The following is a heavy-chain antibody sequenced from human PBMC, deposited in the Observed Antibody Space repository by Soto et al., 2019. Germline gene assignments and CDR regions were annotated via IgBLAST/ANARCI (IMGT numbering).Heavy chain of an antibody. CDR3: ARYGGYYYYGMDV. CDR1: GGSISSSSYY. D-gene: IGHD3-10*01. Sequence: SETLSLTCTVSGGSISSSSYYWGWIRQPPGKGLEWIGSIYYSGSTYYNPSLKSRVTISVDTSKNQFSLKLSSVTAADTAVYYCARYGGYYYYGMDVWGQGTTVTVSS. V-gene: IGHV4-39*01. CDR2: IYYSGST. J-gene: IGHJ6*02.